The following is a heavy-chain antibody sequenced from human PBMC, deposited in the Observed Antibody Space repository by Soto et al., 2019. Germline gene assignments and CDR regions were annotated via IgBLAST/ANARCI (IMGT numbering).Heavy chain of an antibody. CDR1: GFTFSSYA. V-gene: IGHV3-23*01. J-gene: IGHJ3*02. D-gene: IGHD6-13*01. Sequence: TGGSLRLSCAASGFTFSSYAMSWVRQAPGKGLEWVSAISGSGGSTYYADSVKGRFTISRDNSKNTLSLQLNSVTPEDTAVYYCAMGAAVKNLFDIWGQGTMVTVSS. CDR2: ISGSGGST. CDR3: AMGAAVKNLFDI.